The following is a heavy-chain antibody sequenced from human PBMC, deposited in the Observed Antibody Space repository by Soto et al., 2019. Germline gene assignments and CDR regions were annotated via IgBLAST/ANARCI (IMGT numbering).Heavy chain of an antibody. Sequence: GGSLRLSCAASGVTVSSNYMSWVRQAPGKGLEWVSVIYSGGSTYYADSVKGRFTISRDNSKNTLYLQMNSLRAEDTAVYYCARDGNWNYWIHWGQGTLVTVSS. J-gene: IGHJ4*02. CDR1: GVTVSSNY. V-gene: IGHV3-66*01. CDR2: IYSGGST. CDR3: ARDGNWNYWIH. D-gene: IGHD1-7*01.